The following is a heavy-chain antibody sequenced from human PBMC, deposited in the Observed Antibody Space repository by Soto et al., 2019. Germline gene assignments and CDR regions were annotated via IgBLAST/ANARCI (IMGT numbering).Heavy chain of an antibody. J-gene: IGHJ4*02. D-gene: IGHD3-3*01. V-gene: IGHV3-23*01. CDR2: ISGFGDST. Sequence: EVQLLESGGNLVQPGGSLRLSCAASGFTFSSYGMSWVRQAAGKGLEWVSAISGFGDSTYYADSVKGRFTISRDNSKSTLYLQMNSLRAEDTAVYYCARSRSGAVPDSFGYWGQGTLVTVSS. CDR3: ARSRSGAVPDSFGY. CDR1: GFTFSSYG.